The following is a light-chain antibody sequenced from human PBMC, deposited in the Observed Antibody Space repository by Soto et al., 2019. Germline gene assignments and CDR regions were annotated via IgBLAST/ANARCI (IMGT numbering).Light chain of an antibody. Sequence: EIVLTQSPATLSLSPGERATLSCRASQSVSSYLAWYQQKPGQAPRLLIYDASNRATGIPARFSGSGSGTDFTLTISSLEAEDFAVYYCQQRSNWPPNTFGQGTKLELK. CDR1: QSVSSY. CDR3: QQRSNWPPNT. V-gene: IGKV3-11*01. CDR2: DAS. J-gene: IGKJ2*01.